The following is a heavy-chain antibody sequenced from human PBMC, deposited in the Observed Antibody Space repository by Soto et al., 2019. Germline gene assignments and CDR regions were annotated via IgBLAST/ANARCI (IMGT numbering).Heavy chain of an antibody. CDR2: LSSSSSHI. CDR1: GFTFSSYS. Sequence: GGSLRLSCAASGFTFSSYSMNWVRQAPGKGLEWVSSLSSSSSHIYYADSVKGRFTISRDNAKNSLYLQMNSLRAEDTAVYYCVRHWLATREFDYWGQGTLVTVSS. CDR3: VRHWLATREFDY. J-gene: IGHJ4*02. D-gene: IGHD1-26*01. V-gene: IGHV3-21*01.